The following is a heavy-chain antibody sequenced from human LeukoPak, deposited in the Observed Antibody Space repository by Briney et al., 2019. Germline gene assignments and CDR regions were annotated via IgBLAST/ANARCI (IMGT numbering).Heavy chain of an antibody. J-gene: IGHJ6*03. CDR2: INPNSGGT. V-gene: IGHV1-2*02. Sequence: ASVKVSCKASGYTFTGYYMHWVRQAPGHGLEWMGWINPNSGGTNYAQKFQGRVTMTRDTSISTAYMELSRLRSDDTAVYYCARFAAVAGTSGYYYYYYMDVWGKGTTVTVSS. CDR3: ARFAAVAGTSGYYYYYYMDV. CDR1: GYTFTGYY. D-gene: IGHD6-19*01.